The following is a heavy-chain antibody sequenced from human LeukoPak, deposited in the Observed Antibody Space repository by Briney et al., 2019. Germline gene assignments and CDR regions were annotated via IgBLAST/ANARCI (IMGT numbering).Heavy chain of an antibody. CDR2: IYSGGST. V-gene: IGHV3-53*01. CDR1: GFTVSTNY. J-gene: IGHJ3*02. CDR3: ARDEKDAFDI. Sequence: GGSRRLSCAASGFTVSTNYMSWVRQAPGKGLEWVSVIYSGGSTYHADSVKGRFTISRDNSKNTLYLQMNSLRAEDTAVYYCARDEKDAFDIWGQGTMVTVSS.